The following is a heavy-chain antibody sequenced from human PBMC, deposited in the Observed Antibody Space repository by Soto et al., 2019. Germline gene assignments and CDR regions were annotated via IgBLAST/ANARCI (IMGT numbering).Heavy chain of an antibody. V-gene: IGHV3-48*01. Sequence: GGSLRLSCAASGFTFSIYTMNWVRQAPGKGMEWVSYISSDSVTIYYADSVNGRFTISRDNAKNSLFLQMNSLRAEDTAVYYCARIGGALGGDHGYWGQGTLVTVSS. CDR1: GFTFSIYT. J-gene: IGHJ4*02. CDR3: ARIGGALGGDHGY. CDR2: ISSDSVTI. D-gene: IGHD2-21*01.